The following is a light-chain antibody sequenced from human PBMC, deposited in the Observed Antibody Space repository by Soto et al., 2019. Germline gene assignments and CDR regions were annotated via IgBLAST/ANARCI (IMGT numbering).Light chain of an antibody. CDR1: RGITTY. V-gene: IGKV1-27*01. J-gene: IGKJ5*01. Sequence: DIQMTQSPSSLSASVGDKVTITCRASRGITTYLAWYQQKPGGVPNLLIHSAPSLRSGVTSRFSGGGSGTTFTLAISGLQPEDVATYYCQQYNNWPPGITFGQGTRLEIK. CDR2: SAP. CDR3: QQYNNWPPGIT.